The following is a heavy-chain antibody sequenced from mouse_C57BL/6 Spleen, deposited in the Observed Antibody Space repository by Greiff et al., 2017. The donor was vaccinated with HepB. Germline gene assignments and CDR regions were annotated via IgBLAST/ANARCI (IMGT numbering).Heavy chain of an antibody. CDR2: IYPRSGNT. Sequence: VQLQQSGAELARPGASVKLSCKASGYTFTSYGISWVKQRTGQGLEWIGEIYPRSGNTYYNEKFKGKATLTADKSSSTAYMELRSLTSEDSAVYFCARLGTTVVENYFDYWGQGTTLTVSS. CDR3: ARLGTTVVENYFDY. CDR1: GYTFTSYG. V-gene: IGHV1-81*01. D-gene: IGHD1-1*01. J-gene: IGHJ2*01.